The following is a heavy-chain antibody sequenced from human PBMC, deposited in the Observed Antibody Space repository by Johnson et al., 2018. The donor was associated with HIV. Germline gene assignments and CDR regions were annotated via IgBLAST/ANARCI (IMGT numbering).Heavy chain of an antibody. CDR2: ISYDGSNK. Sequence: QVQLVESGGGVVQPGRSLRLSCAAFGFTFSNYGVHWVRQAPGKGLEWVAVISYDGSNKYYADSVKGRFTISRDNSKNTLYLQMNSLRAEDTAVYYCAKGGSLTQDAPFDIWGQGTMVTVSS. V-gene: IGHV3-30*18. D-gene: IGHD1-14*01. J-gene: IGHJ3*02. CDR3: AKGGSLTQDAPFDI. CDR1: GFTFSNYG.